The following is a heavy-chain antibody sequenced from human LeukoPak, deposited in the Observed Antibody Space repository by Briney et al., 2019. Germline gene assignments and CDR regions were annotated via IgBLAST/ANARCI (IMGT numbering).Heavy chain of an antibody. Sequence: GGSLRLSCAASGFTFSSYAMSWVRQAPGKGPEWVSAISGSGGSTYYADSVKGRFTISRDNSKNTLYLQMNSLRAEDTAVYYCVYSSVGLGFAFDIWGQGTMVTVSS. CDR1: GFTFSSYA. CDR3: VYSSVGLGFAFDI. CDR2: ISGSGGST. V-gene: IGHV3-23*01. D-gene: IGHD3-22*01. J-gene: IGHJ3*02.